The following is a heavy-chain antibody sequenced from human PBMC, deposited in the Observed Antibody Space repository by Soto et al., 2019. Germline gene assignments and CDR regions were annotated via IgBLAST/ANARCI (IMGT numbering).Heavy chain of an antibody. J-gene: IGHJ4*02. CDR1: GFTFSDYY. V-gene: IGHV3-11*01. Sequence: QVQLVESGGGLVKPGGSLRLSCAASGFTFSDYYMSWIRQAPGKGLEWVSYISSSGSTRYYADSVKGRFTISRDNXXNSLYLQMNTLRAEDTAVYYCARDYRKGGSYYVDYWGQGTLVTVSS. D-gene: IGHD3-16*02. CDR3: ARDYRKGGSYYVDY. CDR2: ISSSGSTR.